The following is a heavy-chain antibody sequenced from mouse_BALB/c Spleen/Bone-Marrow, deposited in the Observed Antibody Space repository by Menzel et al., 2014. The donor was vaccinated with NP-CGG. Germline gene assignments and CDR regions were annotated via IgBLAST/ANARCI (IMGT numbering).Heavy chain of an antibody. CDR1: ELTYSSYG. CDR3: GRGDVSMDY. J-gene: IGHJ4*01. CDR2: ICGGDAYT. Sequence: EVMLVESGGDLVKPGGSLKLSCAASELTYSSYGMSWVRQTPDKRLEWVATICGGDAYTYYPDSVKGRFTISRDSAKNILDLQMSSLKSEDTAMYYCGRGDVSMDYWGQGTSVTVSS. D-gene: IGHD3-3*01. V-gene: IGHV5-6*01.